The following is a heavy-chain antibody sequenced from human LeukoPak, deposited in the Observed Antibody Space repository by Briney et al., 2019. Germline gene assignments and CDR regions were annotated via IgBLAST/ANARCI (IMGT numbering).Heavy chain of an antibody. Sequence: GGSLRLSCAASGVTFSSYSMNWVRQAPGKGLEWVSSISATTSYIFYADSVKGRFTISRDNAKNSLYLQMSSLRAEDTAVYCCARELKSGAFWGQGTLVTVSS. V-gene: IGHV3-21*01. CDR1: GVTFSSYS. J-gene: IGHJ4*02. D-gene: IGHD1-26*01. CDR3: ARELKSGAF. CDR2: ISATTSYI.